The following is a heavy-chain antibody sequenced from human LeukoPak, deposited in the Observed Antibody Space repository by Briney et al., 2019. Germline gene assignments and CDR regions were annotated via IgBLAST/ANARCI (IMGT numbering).Heavy chain of an antibody. J-gene: IGHJ4*02. Sequence: GGSLRLSCAASGFTFSSYAMSWVRQAPGKGLEWVSAISGSGGSTYYADSVKGRFTISRDNSKNTLYLQMNSLRAEDTAVYYCAREGVPGYSYGSDAFDYWGQGTLVTVSS. CDR2: ISGSGGST. CDR1: GFTFSSYA. V-gene: IGHV3-23*01. D-gene: IGHD5-18*01. CDR3: AREGVPGYSYGSDAFDY.